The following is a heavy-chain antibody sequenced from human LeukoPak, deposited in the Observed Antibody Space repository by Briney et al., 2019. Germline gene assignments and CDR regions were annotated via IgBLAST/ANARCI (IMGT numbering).Heavy chain of an antibody. V-gene: IGHV1-18*01. Sequence: ASVKVSCKASGGTFSSHTINWVRQAPGQGLEWMGWTSAYNGNTNYAQKFQGRVTMTTDTSMSTVYMELRSLKSDDTAVYYCARAYDSSAYYPDYWGQGTLVTVSS. CDR3: ARAYDSSAYYPDY. CDR1: GGTFSSHT. J-gene: IGHJ4*02. CDR2: TSAYNGNT. D-gene: IGHD3-22*01.